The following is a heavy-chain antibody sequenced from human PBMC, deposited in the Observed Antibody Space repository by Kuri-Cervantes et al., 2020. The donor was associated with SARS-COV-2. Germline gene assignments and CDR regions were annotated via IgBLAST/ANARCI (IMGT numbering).Heavy chain of an antibody. CDR1: GGSISSYY. CDR3: ARHMEDYDYVWGSYRGGYFDY. Sequence: SETLSLTCTVSGGSISSYYWSWIRQPAGKGLEWIGRIYTSGSTNYNPSLKSRVTMSVDTSKNQFSLKLSSVTAADTAVYYCARHMEDYDYVWGSYRGGYFDYWGQGTLVTVSS. V-gene: IGHV4-4*07. J-gene: IGHJ4*02. D-gene: IGHD3-16*01. CDR2: IYTSGST.